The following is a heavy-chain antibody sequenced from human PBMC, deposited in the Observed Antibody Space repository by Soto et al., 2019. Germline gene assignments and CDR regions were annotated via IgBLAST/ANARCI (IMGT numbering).Heavy chain of an antibody. Sequence: GGSLRLSCAASGFTFSDYYMSWIRQAPGKGLEWVSDISSSGSIIYYADSVKGRFAISRDNAKNSLYLQMNSLRAEDTAVYYCARVNGYYYYGMDVWGQGTTVTVSS. D-gene: IGHD3-22*01. J-gene: IGHJ6*02. CDR3: ARVNGYYYYGMDV. CDR2: ISSSGSII. V-gene: IGHV3-11*01. CDR1: GFTFSDYY.